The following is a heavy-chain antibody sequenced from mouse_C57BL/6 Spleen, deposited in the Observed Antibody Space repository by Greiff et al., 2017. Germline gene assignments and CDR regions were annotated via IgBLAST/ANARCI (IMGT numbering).Heavy chain of an antibody. Sequence: VKLMESGAELVKPGASVKISCKASGYAFSSYWMNWVKQRPGKGLEWIGQIYPGDGDTNYNGKFKGKATLTADKSSSTAYMQLSSLTSEDSAVYFCANTVLYAMDYWGQGTSVTVSS. CDR1: GYAFSSYW. CDR3: ANTVLYAMDY. CDR2: IYPGDGDT. J-gene: IGHJ4*01. V-gene: IGHV1-80*01.